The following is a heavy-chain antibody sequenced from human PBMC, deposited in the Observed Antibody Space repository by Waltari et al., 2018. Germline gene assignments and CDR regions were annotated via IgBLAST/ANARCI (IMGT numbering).Heavy chain of an antibody. CDR2: INPNSGGT. J-gene: IGHJ3*02. CDR1: GYTFTGYY. CDR3: ARDRRLYSSGPPDAFDI. V-gene: IGHV1-2*04. Sequence: QVQLVQSGAEVKKPGASVKVYCKASGYTFTGYYMHWVRQAPGQGLEWMGWINPNSGGTNYAQKFQGWVTMTRDTSISTAYMELSRLRSDDTAVYYCARDRRLYSSGPPDAFDIWGQGTMVTVSS. D-gene: IGHD6-19*01.